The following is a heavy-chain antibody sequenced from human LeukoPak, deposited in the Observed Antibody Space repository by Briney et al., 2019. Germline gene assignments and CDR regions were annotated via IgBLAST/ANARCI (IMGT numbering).Heavy chain of an antibody. J-gene: IGHJ4*02. CDR1: GGSFSGYY. V-gene: IGHV4-34*01. D-gene: IGHD3-22*01. Sequence: KASETLSLTCAVYGGSFSGYYWSWIRQPPGKGLEWIGEINHSGSTNYNPSLKRRVTISVDTSKNQFSLKLSSVTAADTAVYYCARSGSGSSHYYFDYWGQGTLVTVSS. CDR3: ARSGSGSSHYYFDY. CDR2: INHSGST.